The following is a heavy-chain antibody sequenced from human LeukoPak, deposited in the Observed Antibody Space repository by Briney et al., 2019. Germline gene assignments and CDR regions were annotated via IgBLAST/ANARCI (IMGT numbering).Heavy chain of an antibody. Sequence: GGSLRLSCAAPGFTFTYYWMSWVRQAPGKGLEWVANIRQDGSEKYYVDSVRGRFTISRDNAKNSLYLQMNSLRAEDTAVYYCARGGAAAPFDYWGQGTLVTVSS. D-gene: IGHD6-13*01. CDR2: IRQDGSEK. J-gene: IGHJ4*02. V-gene: IGHV3-7*01. CDR1: GFTFTYYW. CDR3: ARGGAAAPFDY.